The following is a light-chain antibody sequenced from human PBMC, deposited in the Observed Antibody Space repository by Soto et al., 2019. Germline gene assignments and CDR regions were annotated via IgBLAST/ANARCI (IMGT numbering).Light chain of an antibody. CDR1: QSVSSN. CDR3: QQYNNWPWT. CDR2: GAS. J-gene: IGKJ1*01. Sequence: EIVKTHSPATPSVTPGERATLSCRASQSVSSNLAWYQQKPGQAPRLLIYGASTRATGIPARFSGSGSGTEFTLTISSLQSEDFAVYYCQQYNNWPWTCGQGTKVDIK. V-gene: IGKV3-15*01.